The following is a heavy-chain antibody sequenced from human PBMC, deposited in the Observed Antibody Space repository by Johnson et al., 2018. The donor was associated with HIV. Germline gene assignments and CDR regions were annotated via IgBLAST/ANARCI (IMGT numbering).Heavy chain of an antibody. CDR3: ARDRYYDFWSGYRTFDI. CDR1: GFTFSDHY. CDR2: ISGSGSII. D-gene: IGHD3-3*01. Sequence: QVQLVESGGGVVQPGRSLRLSCAVSGFTFSDHYMSWIRQTPGKGLQWVSYISGSGSIIYSTDSVQGRFTISRDNVKNSLYLQMDSLRPEDTAVYYCARDRYYDFWSGYRTFDIWGQGTMVTVSS. V-gene: IGHV3-11*04. J-gene: IGHJ3*02.